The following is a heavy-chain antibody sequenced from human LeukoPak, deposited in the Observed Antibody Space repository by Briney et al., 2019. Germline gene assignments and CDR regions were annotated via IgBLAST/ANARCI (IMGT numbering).Heavy chain of an antibody. Sequence: GGSLRLSCAASGFTFSSYWMHWVRQAPGKGLEWVAVISYDGSNKYYADSVKGRFTISRDNSKNTLYLQMNSLRAEDTAVYYCAMVSAGSFDPWGQGTLVTVSS. J-gene: IGHJ5*02. CDR2: ISYDGSNK. CDR3: AMVSAGSFDP. V-gene: IGHV3-30*03. CDR1: GFTFSSYW. D-gene: IGHD3-10*01.